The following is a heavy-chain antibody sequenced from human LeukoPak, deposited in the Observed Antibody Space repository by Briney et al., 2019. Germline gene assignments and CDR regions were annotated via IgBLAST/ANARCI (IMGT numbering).Heavy chain of an antibody. J-gene: IGHJ4*02. D-gene: IGHD6-13*01. CDR3: ARDHSSGWSSLGY. CDR1: GGSFSGYY. V-gene: IGHV4-34*01. CDR2: INHSGST. Sequence: SETLSLTCAVYGGSFSGYYWSWIRQPPGKGLEWIGEINHSGSTNYNPSLKSRVTISVDTSKNQFSLKLSSVTAADTAVYYCARDHSSGWSSLGYWGQGTLVTVSS.